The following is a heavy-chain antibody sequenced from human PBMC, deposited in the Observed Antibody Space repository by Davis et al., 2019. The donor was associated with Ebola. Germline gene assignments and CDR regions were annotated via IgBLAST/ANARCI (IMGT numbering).Heavy chain of an antibody. CDR2: ISGYNGNT. CDR1: GYTFTNYG. J-gene: IGHJ5*02. V-gene: IGHV1-18*01. D-gene: IGHD3-10*01. CDR3: ARGLDSGWFDP. Sequence: ASVKVSCKASGYTFTNYGITWVRQAPGEGLEWMGWISGYNGNTHYAQNLQGRVTMTIDTSTSTAYMELRSLRSDDTAVYYCARGLDSGWFDPWGQGTLVTVSS.